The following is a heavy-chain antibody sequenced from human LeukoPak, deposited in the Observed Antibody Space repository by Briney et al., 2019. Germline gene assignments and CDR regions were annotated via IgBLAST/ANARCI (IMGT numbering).Heavy chain of an antibody. Sequence: SETLSLTCAVSGGSISSGYYSWSWIRQPPGKGLEWIGYIYHSGSTYYNSSLKSRVTISVDTSKNQFSLKLSSVTAADTAVYYCARGFYTVNGYYFDYWGQGTLVTVSS. D-gene: IGHD4-17*01. CDR3: ARGFYTVNGYYFDY. J-gene: IGHJ4*02. V-gene: IGHV4-30-2*01. CDR2: IYHSGST. CDR1: GGSISSGYYS.